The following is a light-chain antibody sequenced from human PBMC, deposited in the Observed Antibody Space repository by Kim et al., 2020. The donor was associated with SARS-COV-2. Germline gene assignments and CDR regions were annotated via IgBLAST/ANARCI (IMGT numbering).Light chain of an antibody. CDR1: QSVSSSY. J-gene: IGKJ2*02. Sequence: LAPGERGTLSCRASQSVSSSYLAWYQQRPGQAPRLLIYGASNRATGIPDRFSGSGSGTDFTLTISRLEPEDFAVYYCQQYGDSPSTFGQGTKLEI. CDR3: QQYGDSPST. CDR2: GAS. V-gene: IGKV3-20*01.